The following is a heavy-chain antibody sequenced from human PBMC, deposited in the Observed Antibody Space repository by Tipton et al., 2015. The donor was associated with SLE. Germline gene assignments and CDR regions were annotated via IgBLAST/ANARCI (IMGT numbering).Heavy chain of an antibody. D-gene: IGHD5-12*01. V-gene: IGHV4-59*08. CDR3: ARYPVATIGEAYFDY. CDR2: IYYSGST. CDR1: GGSISSYY. J-gene: IGHJ4*02. Sequence: TLSLTCTVSGGSISSYYWSWIRQPPGKGLEWIGYIYYSGSTNYNPSLKSRVTISVDTSKNQFSLKLSPVTAADTAVYYCARYPVATIGEAYFDYWGQGTLVTVSS.